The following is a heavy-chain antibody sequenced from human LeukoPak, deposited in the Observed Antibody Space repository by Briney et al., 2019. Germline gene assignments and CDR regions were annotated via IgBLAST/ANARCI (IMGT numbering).Heavy chain of an antibody. Sequence: SETLSLTCTVSGGSISTGSHYWGWIRQPPGKGLEWIGTIYYSGSTYYNPSLKSRVTISVDTSKNQFSLKLSSVIAADTAVYYCARQGDSSGYYLFDFWGQGALVSVSS. CDR1: GGSISTGSHY. D-gene: IGHD3-22*01. J-gene: IGHJ4*02. CDR2: IYYSGST. V-gene: IGHV4-39*01. CDR3: ARQGDSSGYYLFDF.